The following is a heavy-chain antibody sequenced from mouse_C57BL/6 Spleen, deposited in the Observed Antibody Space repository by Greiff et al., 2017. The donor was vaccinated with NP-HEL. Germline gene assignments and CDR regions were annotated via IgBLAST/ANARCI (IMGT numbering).Heavy chain of an antibody. CDR1: GYAFSSSW. CDR2: IYPGDGDT. CDR3: ARGGNPKNYAMDY. Sequence: VKLQQSGPELVKPGASVKISCKASGYAFSSSWMNWVKQRPGKGLEWIGRIYPGDGDTNYNGKFKGKATLTADKSSSTAYMQLSSLTSEDSAVYFCARGGNPKNYAMDYWGQGTSVTVSS. V-gene: IGHV1-82*01. J-gene: IGHJ4*01. D-gene: IGHD2-1*01.